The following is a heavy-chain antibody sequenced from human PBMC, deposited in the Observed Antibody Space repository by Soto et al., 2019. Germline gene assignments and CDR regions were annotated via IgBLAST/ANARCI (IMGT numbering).Heavy chain of an antibody. V-gene: IGHV1-18*01. Sequence: ASVKVSCKASGYTFTSYGISWVRQAPGQGLEWMGWISAYNGNTNYAQKLQGRVTMTTDTSTSTAYMELRSLRSDDTAVYYCARVEDYYDSSGLLRGFFDYWGQGTLVTVSS. CDR2: ISAYNGNT. J-gene: IGHJ4*02. CDR1: GYTFTSYG. CDR3: ARVEDYYDSSGLLRGFFDY. D-gene: IGHD3-22*01.